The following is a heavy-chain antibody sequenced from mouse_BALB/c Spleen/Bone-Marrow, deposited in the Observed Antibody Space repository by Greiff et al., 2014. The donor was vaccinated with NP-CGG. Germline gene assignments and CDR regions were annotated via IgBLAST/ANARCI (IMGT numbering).Heavy chain of an antibody. CDR2: IDPENGNT. Sequence: VQLQQSGAELVRPGALVKLSCKASGFNIKDYYMHWVKQRPEQGLERIGWIDPENGNTIYDPKFQGKASITADTSSNTAYLQLSSLTSEDTAVYYCASYYGSSYDYFDYWGQGTTLTVSS. D-gene: IGHD1-1*01. CDR1: GFNIKDYY. J-gene: IGHJ2*01. V-gene: IGHV14-1*02. CDR3: ASYYGSSYDYFDY.